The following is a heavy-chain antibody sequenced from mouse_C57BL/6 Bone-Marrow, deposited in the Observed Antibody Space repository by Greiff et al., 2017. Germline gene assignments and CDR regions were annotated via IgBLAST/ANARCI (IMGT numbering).Heavy chain of an antibody. V-gene: IGHV1-4*01. J-gene: IGHJ4*01. CDR1: GYTFTSYT. Sequence: VKLQESGAELARPGASVKMSCKASGYTFTSYTMHWVKQRPGQGLEWIGYINPSSGYTKYNQKFKDKATLTADKSSSTAYMQLSSLTSEDSAVYYCARWRRMDYWGQGTSVTVSS. CDR2: INPSSGYT. CDR3: ARWRRMDY.